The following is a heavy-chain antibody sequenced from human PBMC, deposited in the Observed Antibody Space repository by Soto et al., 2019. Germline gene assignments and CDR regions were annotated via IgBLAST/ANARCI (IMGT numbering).Heavy chain of an antibody. J-gene: IGHJ3*02. V-gene: IGHV5-51*01. D-gene: IGHD6-13*01. CDR3: ARGTPAGTSAFDI. CDR1: YW. CDR2: IYPGDSDT. Sequence: YWIGWVRQMPGKGLEWMGTIYPGDSDTRYSPPFQGQVTISADKSITTADLQWSSLKASDTAMYYCARGTPAGTSAFDIWGQGTMVTVSS.